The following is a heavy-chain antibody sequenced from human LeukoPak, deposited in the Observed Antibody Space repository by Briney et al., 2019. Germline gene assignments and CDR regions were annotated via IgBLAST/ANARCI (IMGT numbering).Heavy chain of an antibody. Sequence: PGGSLRLSCAASGFTFSDYSTNWVRQAPGKGLEWVSSFSSGSGYIYYADSVKGRFTISRDNAKNSLYLQMNSLRAEDTAVYYCALGSSGWYAYWGQGTLVTVSS. D-gene: IGHD6-19*01. CDR1: GFTFSDYS. J-gene: IGHJ4*02. V-gene: IGHV3-21*01. CDR2: FSSGSGYI. CDR3: ALGSSGWYAY.